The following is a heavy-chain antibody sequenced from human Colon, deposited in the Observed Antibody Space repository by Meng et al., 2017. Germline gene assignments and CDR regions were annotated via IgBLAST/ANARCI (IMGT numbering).Heavy chain of an antibody. D-gene: IGHD1-14*01. Sequence: VAECGPRLVTSAGAPSLLCAVSGVSISSAIWWGWVRQPPGKGLEWIGEIFQSGSTNYNPSLKSRVTISVDKSKNHLSLSLSSVTAADTAVYYCAKAAAYNLDIWGQGTLVTVSS. CDR3: AKAAAYNLDI. CDR2: IFQSGST. V-gene: IGHV4-4*02. J-gene: IGHJ4*02. CDR1: GVSISSAIW.